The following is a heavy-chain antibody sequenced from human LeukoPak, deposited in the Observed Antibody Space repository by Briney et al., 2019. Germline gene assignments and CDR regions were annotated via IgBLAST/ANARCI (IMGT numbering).Heavy chain of an antibody. CDR3: AKEDPYSSSSDY. J-gene: IGHJ4*02. V-gene: IGHV3-30*02. Sequence: GGSLRLSCAASGFTFSSYGMHWVRQAPGKGLEWVAFIRYDGSNKYYADSVKGRFTISRDNSKNTLYLQMNSLRAEDTAVYYCAKEDPYSSSSDYWGQGTLVTVSS. CDR2: IRYDGSNK. D-gene: IGHD6-6*01. CDR1: GFTFSSYG.